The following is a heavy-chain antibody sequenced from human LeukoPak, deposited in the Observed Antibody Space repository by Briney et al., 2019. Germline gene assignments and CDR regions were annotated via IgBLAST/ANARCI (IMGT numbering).Heavy chain of an antibody. CDR2: INPNSGGT. CDR1: GYTFTGYY. D-gene: IGHD6-25*01. Sequence: GASVKVSCKASGYTFTGYYMHWVRQAPGQGLEWMGWINPNSGGTNYAQKFQGRVTMTRDTSISTAYMELSRLRSDDTAVYYCARVRDSSGFSSDTAIDYWGQGTLVTVSS. J-gene: IGHJ4*02. CDR3: ARVRDSSGFSSDTAIDY. V-gene: IGHV1-2*02.